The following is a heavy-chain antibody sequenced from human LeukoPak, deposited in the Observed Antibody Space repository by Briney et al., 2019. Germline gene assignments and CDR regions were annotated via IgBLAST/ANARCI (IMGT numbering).Heavy chain of an antibody. Sequence: SDTLPLTCTVSGGSFSSCSYYWSWLRPPPGKGLEWIGYIYNSGRTNYNPSHKSRVTISLDTSKNQCSLKLSSVTAADTAVYYCARDAEISLTGWDNGFDRWGQGTLVTVSS. D-gene: IGHD7-27*01. CDR3: ARDAEISLTGWDNGFDR. J-gene: IGHJ5*02. CDR1: GGSFSSCSYY. CDR2: IYNSGRT. V-gene: IGHV4-61*01.